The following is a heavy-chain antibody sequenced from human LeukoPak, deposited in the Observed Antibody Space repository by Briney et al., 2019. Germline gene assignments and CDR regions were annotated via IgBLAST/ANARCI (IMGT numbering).Heavy chain of an antibody. CDR1: GFTLSNYS. Sequence: GGSLRLSCAASGFTLSNYSMSWVRQAPGKGLEWVSSISSGSRYIYNADSVKGRFTISRDNAKNSLYLQMNSLRAEDTAVYYCATLLLGGSGSYLHLDYWGQGTLVTVSS. D-gene: IGHD3-10*01. J-gene: IGHJ4*02. CDR3: ATLLLGGSGSYLHLDY. CDR2: ISSGSRYI. V-gene: IGHV3-21*01.